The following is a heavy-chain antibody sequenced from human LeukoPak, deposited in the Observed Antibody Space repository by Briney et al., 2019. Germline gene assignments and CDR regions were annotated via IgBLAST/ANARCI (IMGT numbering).Heavy chain of an antibody. J-gene: IGHJ4*02. V-gene: IGHV3-15*01. CDR2: IKSKTDGGTT. CDR1: GFTFSNAW. Sequence: GGSLRLYCAASGFTFSNAWMSWVRQAPGKGLEWVGRIKSKTDGGTTDYAAPVKGRFTISRDDSKNTLYLQMNSLKTEDTAVYYCTSSYGDSAPLWYWGQGTLVTVSS. CDR3: TSSYGDSAPLWY. D-gene: IGHD5-18*01.